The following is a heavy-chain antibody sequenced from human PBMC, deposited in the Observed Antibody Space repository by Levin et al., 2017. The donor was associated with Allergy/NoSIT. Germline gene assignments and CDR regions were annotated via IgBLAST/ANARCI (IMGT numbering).Heavy chain of an antibody. Sequence: SQTLSLTCAVYSGSFSGYYWSWLRQPPGKGLEWIGEINHRGSTNYNPSLRSRVTISVDTSKNQFSLKLTSMTAADTTVYYCARGITTVTTVRYFDLWGRGTLVTVSS. V-gene: IGHV4-34*01. CDR2: INHRGST. CDR1: SGSFSGYY. D-gene: IGHD4-17*01. J-gene: IGHJ2*01. CDR3: ARGITTVTTVRYFDL.